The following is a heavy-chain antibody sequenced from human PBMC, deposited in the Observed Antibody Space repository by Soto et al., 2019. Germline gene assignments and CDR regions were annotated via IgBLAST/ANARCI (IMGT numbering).Heavy chain of an antibody. CDR1: GFSVSNNY. J-gene: IGHJ5*02. CDR2: IHAGGST. CDR3: ASLAVAEGFDP. D-gene: IGHD6-19*01. Sequence: EVQLVETGGGLIQPGGSLRLSCAASGFSVSNNYMSWVRQAPGKGLEWVSIIHAGGSTYYADPVKGRFTISRDNSKNTVYLQMNGLRDEDTAMYYCASLAVAEGFDPWGQGTLVTVSS. V-gene: IGHV3-53*02.